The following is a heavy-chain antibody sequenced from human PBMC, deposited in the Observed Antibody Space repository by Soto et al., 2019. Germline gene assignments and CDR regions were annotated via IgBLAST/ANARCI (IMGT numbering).Heavy chain of an antibody. D-gene: IGHD1-26*01. CDR2: INPSGGST. J-gene: IGHJ6*02. CDR3: ARGWGELLHPYYYYGMDV. V-gene: IGHV1-46*01. Sequence: GASVKVSCKASGYTFTNYYMHWVRQAPGQGLEWMGIINPSGGSTSYAQKFQGRVTITRDESTSTVYMELSSLRSEDTAVYYCARGWGELLHPYYYYGMDVWGQGTTVTVSS. CDR1: GYTFTNYY.